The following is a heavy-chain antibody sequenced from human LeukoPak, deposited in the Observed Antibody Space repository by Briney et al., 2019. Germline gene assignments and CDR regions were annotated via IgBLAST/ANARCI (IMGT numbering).Heavy chain of an antibody. D-gene: IGHD4-11*01. Sequence: GGSLRLSCAASGFTFSTYGMHWVRQAPGKGLEWVAVIWYDGSNKYYADSVRGRFTISRDNFKNTLYLQMNSLRAEDTAVYYCARDLDYSNYGDYFDYWGQGTLVTVSS. CDR2: IWYDGSNK. CDR3: ARDLDYSNYGDYFDY. CDR1: GFTFSTYG. V-gene: IGHV3-33*01. J-gene: IGHJ4*02.